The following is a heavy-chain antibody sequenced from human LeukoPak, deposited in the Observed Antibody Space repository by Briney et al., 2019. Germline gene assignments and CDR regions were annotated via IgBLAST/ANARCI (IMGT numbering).Heavy chain of an antibody. Sequence: ASVKVSCKVSGYTLLELSMHWVRPAPGKGLEWMGGFDHEDGVKIYAQKFQGRVSITEDTSTNTAYMELSSLRSEDTAVYYCAAVPSLDCWGQGTLVTVSS. CDR3: AAVPSLDC. J-gene: IGHJ4*02. V-gene: IGHV1-24*01. CDR1: GYTLLELS. CDR2: FDHEDGVK.